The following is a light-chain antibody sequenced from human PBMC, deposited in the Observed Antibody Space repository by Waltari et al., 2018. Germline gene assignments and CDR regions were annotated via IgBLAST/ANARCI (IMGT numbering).Light chain of an antibody. CDR2: DAS. J-gene: IGKJ4*01. CDR3: QQYNDWPPELT. V-gene: IGKV3-15*01. Sequence: ETLMTQSPATLSVSPGERATLSCRASQSVSRKLAWYQQKPGQAPRLLIFDASSRATGTPARFSGSGSGTEFTLTISSLQSEDFAVYYCQQYNDWPPELTFGGGTKVEIK. CDR1: QSVSRK.